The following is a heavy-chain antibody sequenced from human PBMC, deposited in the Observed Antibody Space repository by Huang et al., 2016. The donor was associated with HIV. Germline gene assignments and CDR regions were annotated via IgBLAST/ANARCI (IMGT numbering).Heavy chain of an antibody. V-gene: IGHV1-24*01. CDR3: ATGFDTYYDI. Sequence: QVQLVQSGAEVKKPGASVKVSGKVSGYTLTDLSIHWGRPAPGKGLEWMGGFAPEQGETNYAQNFQGRVTMTEDTSPDTAYMELNSLRSEDTAVHYCATGFDTYYDIWGQGTMVIASS. J-gene: IGHJ3*02. CDR1: GYTLTDLS. CDR2: FAPEQGET. D-gene: IGHD2-21*01.